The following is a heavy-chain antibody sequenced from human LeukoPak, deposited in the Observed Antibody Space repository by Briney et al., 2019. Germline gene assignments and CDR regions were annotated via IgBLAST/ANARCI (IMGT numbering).Heavy chain of an antibody. Sequence: AASVKVSCKASGGTFSSYAISWVRQAPGQGLEWMGWINPNSGGTNYAQKFQGRVTMTRDTSISTAYMELSRLRSDDTAVYYCASLLGATLGSFDYWGQGTLVTVSS. CDR2: INPNSGGT. J-gene: IGHJ4*02. D-gene: IGHD1-26*01. CDR1: GGTFSSYA. V-gene: IGHV1-2*02. CDR3: ASLLGATLGSFDY.